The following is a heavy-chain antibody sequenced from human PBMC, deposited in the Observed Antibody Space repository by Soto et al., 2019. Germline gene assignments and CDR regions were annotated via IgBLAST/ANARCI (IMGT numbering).Heavy chain of an antibody. CDR3: AKQWLAYFRTYDPFDI. V-gene: IGHV1-46*01. J-gene: IGHJ3*02. D-gene: IGHD6-19*01. Sequence: ASVKVSCKASGYTFTNYYMHWVRQAPGQGPEWMGVINPSGGSTNYAQKFQGRVTMTRDTSTSTVYMELSSLRSEDTAVYYCAKQWLAYFRTYDPFDIWGQGTVVTVSS. CDR1: GYTFTNYY. CDR2: INPSGGST.